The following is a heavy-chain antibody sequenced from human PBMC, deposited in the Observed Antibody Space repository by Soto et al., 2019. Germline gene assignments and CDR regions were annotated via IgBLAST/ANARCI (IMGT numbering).Heavy chain of an antibody. CDR3: ARENPEWLARLDY. D-gene: IGHD6-19*01. CDR2: IHYNGNT. Sequence: SETLSLTCTVSGDSISSYSWSWIRQPPGKGLEWIGNIHYNGNTKYSPSLKSRVTMSVDTSKNHFSLKLISVTTADTAVYYCARENPEWLARLDYWGQGTLVTVSS. CDR1: GDSISSYS. J-gene: IGHJ4*02. V-gene: IGHV4-59*01.